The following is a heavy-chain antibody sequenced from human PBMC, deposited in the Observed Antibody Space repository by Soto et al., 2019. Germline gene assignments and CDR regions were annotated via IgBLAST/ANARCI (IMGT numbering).Heavy chain of an antibody. CDR2: IYYSGST. CDR3: AREGKYYYGMDV. V-gene: IGHV4-59*01. CDR1: CCSIIRYY. J-gene: IGHJ6*02. Sequence: SETLSLTCTVSCCSIIRYYWSWIRQPPGKGLEWIGYIYYSGSTNYNPSLKSRVTISVDTSKNQFSLKLSSVTAADTAVYYCAREGKYYYGMDVWGQGTTVTVSS.